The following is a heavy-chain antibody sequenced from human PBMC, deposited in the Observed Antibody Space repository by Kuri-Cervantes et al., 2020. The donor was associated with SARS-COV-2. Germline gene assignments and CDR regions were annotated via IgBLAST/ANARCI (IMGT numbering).Heavy chain of an antibody. V-gene: IGHV3-30*18. Sequence: GGSLRLSCAASGFTFSDHYIDWVRQAPGKGLEWVAVISYNGSNEYYADSVKGRFTISRDNSKNTLYLQVNSLRAEDTSVYYCAKDPGTMARGHYYYGMDVWGQGTTVTVSS. CDR2: ISYNGSNE. CDR1: GFTFSDHY. J-gene: IGHJ6*02. CDR3: AKDPGTMARGHYYYGMDV. D-gene: IGHD3-10*01.